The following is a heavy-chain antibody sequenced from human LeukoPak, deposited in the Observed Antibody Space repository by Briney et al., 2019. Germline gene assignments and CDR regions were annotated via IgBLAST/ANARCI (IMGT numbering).Heavy chain of an antibody. J-gene: IGHJ4*02. Sequence: GGSLRLSCAASGFTFSSYGMSWVRQAPGKGLEWVSAISGSGGSTYYADSVKGRFTISRDNSKNTLYLQMNSLRAEDTAVYYCARRRYSGSSQHFDYWGQGTLVTVSS. CDR3: ARRRYSGSSQHFDY. D-gene: IGHD1-26*01. CDR1: GFTFSSYG. V-gene: IGHV3-23*01. CDR2: ISGSGGST.